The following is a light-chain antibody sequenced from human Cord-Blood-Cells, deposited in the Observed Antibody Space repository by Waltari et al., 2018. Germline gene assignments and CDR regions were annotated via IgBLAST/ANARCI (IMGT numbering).Light chain of an antibody. J-gene: IGLJ3*02. Sequence: QSALTQPASVSGSPGQSITISCTGTSRDVAGYNYVSWYQQHPGNAPKLMIYDVSKRPSGVSNRFSGSKSGNTASLTISGLQAEDEADYYCSSYTSSSTWVFGGGTKLTVL. CDR3: SSYTSSSTWV. CDR1: SRDVAGYNY. V-gene: IGLV2-14*01. CDR2: DVS.